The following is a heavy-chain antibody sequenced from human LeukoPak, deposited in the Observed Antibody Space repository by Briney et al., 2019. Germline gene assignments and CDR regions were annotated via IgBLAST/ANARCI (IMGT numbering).Heavy chain of an antibody. Sequence: GGSLRLSCAASGFTFSSYWMSWVRQAPGKGLEWVGLIKSKTDGGTTDYAAPVKGRFSISRDDSKITLYLQMNSLKTEDTAVYYCTTDRITGTYDTFDIWGQGTMVTVSS. CDR2: IKSKTDGGTT. D-gene: IGHD1-7*01. J-gene: IGHJ3*02. V-gene: IGHV3-15*01. CDR3: TTDRITGTYDTFDI. CDR1: GFTFSSYW.